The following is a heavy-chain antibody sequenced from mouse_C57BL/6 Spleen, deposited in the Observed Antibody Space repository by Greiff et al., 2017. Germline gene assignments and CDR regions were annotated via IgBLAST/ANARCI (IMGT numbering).Heavy chain of an antibody. Sequence: QVQLKQPGAELVRPGTSVKLSCKASGYTFTSYWMHWVKQRPGQGLEWIGVIDPSDSYTNYNQKFKGKATLTVDTSSSTAYMQLSSLTSEDSAVYYCARGDYDGYWGQGTTLTVSS. J-gene: IGHJ2*01. CDR1: GYTFTSYW. D-gene: IGHD2-3*01. CDR2: IDPSDSYT. CDR3: ARGDYDGY. V-gene: IGHV1-59*01.